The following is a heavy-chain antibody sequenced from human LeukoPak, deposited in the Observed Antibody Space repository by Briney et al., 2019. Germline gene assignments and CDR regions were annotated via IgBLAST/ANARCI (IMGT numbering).Heavy chain of an antibody. V-gene: IGHV3-49*04. CDR3: AASSGFDY. CDR1: GLNFGDYA. D-gene: IGHD6-25*01. Sequence: PGRSPTLSCAVSGLNFGDYAMSWVRQAPGKGLEWLGYIRGKRYGGTAVYAASVKGRFTISRDDSKSIAYLQMNSLKTEDTATYYCAASSGFDYWGQGSLVAVSS. J-gene: IGHJ4*02. CDR2: IRGKRYGGTA.